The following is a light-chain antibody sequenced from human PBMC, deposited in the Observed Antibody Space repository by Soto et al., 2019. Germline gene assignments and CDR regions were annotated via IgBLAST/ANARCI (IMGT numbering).Light chain of an antibody. Sequence: EIVLTQSPATLSLSPGERATLSCRASQSVNNYLAWYQQKPGQAPRLLISDASNRATGIPARFSGSGSGPDFTLTISSLEPEDFAVYYCQQRSNFPLTFGGGTKVEIK. J-gene: IGKJ4*01. CDR1: QSVNNY. CDR3: QQRSNFPLT. V-gene: IGKV3-11*01. CDR2: DAS.